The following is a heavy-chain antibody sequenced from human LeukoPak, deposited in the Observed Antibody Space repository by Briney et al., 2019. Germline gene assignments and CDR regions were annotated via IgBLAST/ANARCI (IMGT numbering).Heavy chain of an antibody. V-gene: IGHV4-38-2*01. CDR1: GYSISSGYY. CDR2: IYHSGST. CDR3: ARPVVGCSSTSCSWSY. D-gene: IGHD2-2*01. Sequence: PSETLSLTCAVSGYSISSGYYWGWIRQPPGKGLEWIGSIYHSGSTYYNPSLKSRVTISVDTSKNQFSLKLSSVTAADTAVYYCARPVVGCSSTSCSWSYWGLGTLVPVSS. J-gene: IGHJ4*02.